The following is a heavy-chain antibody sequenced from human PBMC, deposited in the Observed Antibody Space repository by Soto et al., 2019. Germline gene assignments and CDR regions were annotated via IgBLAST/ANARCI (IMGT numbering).Heavy chain of an antibody. CDR2: IRSKANSYAT. CDR1: GFSFSGSA. Sequence: EVQLVESGGGLVQPGGSLKLSCAASGFSFSGSAMHWVRQASGKGLEWVGRIRSKANSYATAYAASVEGRFTVFRDDSKNTAYLQMNSLKTEDTAVYYCRNTAQGYWGQGTLVTDSS. CDR3: RNTAQGY. V-gene: IGHV3-73*02. J-gene: IGHJ4*02.